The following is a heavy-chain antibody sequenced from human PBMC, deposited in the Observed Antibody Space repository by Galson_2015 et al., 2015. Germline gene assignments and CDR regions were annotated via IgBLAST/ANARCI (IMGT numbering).Heavy chain of an antibody. CDR3: ARDRPGISFPFDS. CDR2: ISGNSGAI. Sequence: SLRLSCAGSGFSIATYAMNWVRQAPGKGLEWVAAISGNSGAIYYADSGKGRFAISRDNSNNTQFLQMNSLRADDTAVYYCARDRPGISFPFDSWGQGTLVAVSS. CDR1: GFSIATYA. D-gene: IGHD3-10*01. V-gene: IGHV3-23*01. J-gene: IGHJ4*02.